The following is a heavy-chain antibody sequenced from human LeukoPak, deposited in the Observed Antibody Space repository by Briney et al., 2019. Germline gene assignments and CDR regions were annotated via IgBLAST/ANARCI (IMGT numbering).Heavy chain of an antibody. V-gene: IGHV3-53*01. CDR3: AREISSCAAGTSGVLDY. J-gene: IGHJ4*02. D-gene: IGHD6-19*01. Sequence: PGGSLRLSCTASGVSVSSNYWSWVRQPPGKGLEWVSDIYNGGTTYYTASVKGRFTISIDTSNNKLYLQLNSLTAADTAVYYCAREISSCAAGTSGVLDYWGQGTLVTVSS. CDR2: IYNGGTT. CDR1: GVSVSSNY.